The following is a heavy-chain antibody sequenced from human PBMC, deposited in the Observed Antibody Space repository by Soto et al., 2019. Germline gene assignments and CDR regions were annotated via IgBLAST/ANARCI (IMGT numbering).Heavy chain of an antibody. CDR2: IYYSGST. D-gene: IGHD2-21*01. CDR1: GGSMRSHY. Sequence: SEPLSLPCTVSGGSMRSHYWRWIRQPPGKGLEWIGYIYYSGSTNYNPSLKSRVTISVDTSKNQFSLKLSSVTAADTAMYYCARTPLLWGQGTLVTVSS. V-gene: IGHV4-59*08. CDR3: ARTPLL. J-gene: IGHJ4*02.